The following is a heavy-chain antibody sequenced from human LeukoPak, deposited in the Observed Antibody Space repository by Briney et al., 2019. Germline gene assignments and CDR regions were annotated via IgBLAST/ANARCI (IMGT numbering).Heavy chain of an antibody. D-gene: IGHD3-10*02. V-gene: IGHV3-48*03. CDR1: GFTFSSYE. J-gene: IGHJ6*04. CDR3: AELGITMIGGV. Sequence: GSLRLSCAASGFTFSSYEMNWVRQAPGKGLEWVSYISSSGSTIYYSDSVKGRFTISRDNAKNSLYLQMNSLRAEDTAVYYCAELGITMIGGVWGKGTTVTVSS. CDR2: ISSSGSTI.